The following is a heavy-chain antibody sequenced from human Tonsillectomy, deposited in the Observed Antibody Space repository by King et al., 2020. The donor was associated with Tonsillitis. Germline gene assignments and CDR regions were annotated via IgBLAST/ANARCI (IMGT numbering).Heavy chain of an antibody. CDR2: MSSDGRSK. J-gene: IGHJ4*01. Sequence: VQLVESGGGVVQPGRSLRLSCTGSGFNFSNYPIHWVRQAPGKGLEWVAGMSSDGRSKYYADSVKGRFTIARDNSKNTVLLRMNSLRLEDTAVYYCSRNPQRQLMPDYFDYWGQGTLVTVSS. V-gene: IGHV3-30*04. CDR1: GFNFSNYP. CDR3: SRNPQRQLMPDYFDY. D-gene: IGHD6-13*01.